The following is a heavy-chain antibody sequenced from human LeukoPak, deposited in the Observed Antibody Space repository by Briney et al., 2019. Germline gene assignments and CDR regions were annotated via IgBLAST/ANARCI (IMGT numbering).Heavy chain of an antibody. D-gene: IGHD3-22*01. J-gene: IGHJ4*02. CDR2: INHSGST. CDR3: ATMRAYYYDSSGYYFLDY. Sequence: SETLSLTCTVSGGSISSSIYYWGWIRQPPGKGLEWIGEINHSGSTNYNPSLKSRVTISVDTSKNQFSLKLRSVTAADTAVYYCATMRAYYYDSSGYYFLDYWGQGTLVTVSS. V-gene: IGHV4-39*07. CDR1: GGSISSSIYY.